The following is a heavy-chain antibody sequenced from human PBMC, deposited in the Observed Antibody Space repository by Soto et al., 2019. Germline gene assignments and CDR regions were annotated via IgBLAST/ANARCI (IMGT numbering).Heavy chain of an antibody. Sequence: SETLSLTCTVSGGSISSGDYYWSWIRQPPGKGLEWIGYIYYSGSTYYNPSLKSRVTKSVDTSKNQFSLKLSSVTAADTAVYYCARSNHYGDYLVFDYWGQGTLVTVSS. CDR3: ARSNHYGDYLVFDY. V-gene: IGHV4-30-4*01. J-gene: IGHJ4*02. D-gene: IGHD4-17*01. CDR1: GGSISSGDYY. CDR2: IYYSGST.